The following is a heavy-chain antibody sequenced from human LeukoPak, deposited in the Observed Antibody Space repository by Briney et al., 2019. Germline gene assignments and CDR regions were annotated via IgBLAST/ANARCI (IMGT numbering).Heavy chain of an antibody. D-gene: IGHD3-10*01. CDR3: ASLTTMVRDPSLDAFDI. CDR1: GGSISSSSYY. Sequence: PSETLSLTCTVSGGSISSSSYYWGWIRQPPGRGLEWIGSIYYSGSTYYNPSLKSRVTMSVDTSKNQFSLKLSSVTAADTAVYYCASLTTMVRDPSLDAFDIWGQGTMVTVSS. CDR2: IYYSGST. V-gene: IGHV4-39*07. J-gene: IGHJ3*02.